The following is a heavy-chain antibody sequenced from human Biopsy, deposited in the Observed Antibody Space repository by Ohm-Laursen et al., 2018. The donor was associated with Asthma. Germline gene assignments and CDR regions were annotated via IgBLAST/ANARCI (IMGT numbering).Heavy chain of an antibody. D-gene: IGHD3-10*01. Sequence: SLRLSCAASGFTFSSYGMDWVRQAPGKGLEWVALMSYDGSIKDYADSVKGRFTISRDNSLNTLYLHMNSLRVEDTAVYYCARGLDYSGRSGFDYWGQGTLVTVSS. V-gene: IGHV3-33*05. CDR1: GFTFSSYG. CDR3: ARGLDYSGRSGFDY. CDR2: MSYDGSIK. J-gene: IGHJ4*02.